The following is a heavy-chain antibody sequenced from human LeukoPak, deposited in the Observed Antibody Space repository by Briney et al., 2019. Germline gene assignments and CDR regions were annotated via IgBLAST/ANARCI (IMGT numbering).Heavy chain of an antibody. CDR3: ARHKRGVAVAGTGYDY. Sequence: SEALSLTCTVSGGSISSYYWSWIRQPPGKGLEWIGYIYYSGSTNYNPSLKSRVTISVDTSKNQFSLKLSSVTAADTAVYYCARHKRGVAVAGTGYDYWGQGTLVTVSS. V-gene: IGHV4-59*08. CDR2: IYYSGST. J-gene: IGHJ4*02. D-gene: IGHD6-19*01. CDR1: GGSISSYY.